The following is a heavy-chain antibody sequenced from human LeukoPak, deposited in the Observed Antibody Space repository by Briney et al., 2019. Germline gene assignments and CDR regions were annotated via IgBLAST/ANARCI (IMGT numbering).Heavy chain of an antibody. CDR3: ARDPAITMVRGVASYYMDV. CDR2: ISSSGNTK. V-gene: IGHV3-11*01. Sequence: PGGSLRLSCAASGFTFSDYYMDWIRQAPGKGLEWVSYISSSGNTKYYADSVRGRFTISRDNAKNSLYLQMNSLRAEDTAVYYCARDPAITMVRGVASYYMDVWGKGTTVTVPS. CDR1: GFTFSDYY. J-gene: IGHJ6*03. D-gene: IGHD3-10*01.